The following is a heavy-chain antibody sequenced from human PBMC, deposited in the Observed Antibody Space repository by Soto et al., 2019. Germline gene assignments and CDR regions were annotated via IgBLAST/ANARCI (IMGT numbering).Heavy chain of an antibody. Sequence: EVRLSESGGGLARPGGSQRLSCEASGLNFAGYAMSWVRQAPGKGLDWVSSLSSSGEKTYYSDSVRGRFTISRDNTKNTVYLQMNTLSADDTAVYFCAKESLFPSIQGIITNWGQGVVVTVSS. V-gene: IGHV3-23*01. J-gene: IGHJ4*02. CDR1: GLNFAGYA. CDR2: LSSSGEKT. D-gene: IGHD2-2*01. CDR3: AKESLFPSIQGIITN.